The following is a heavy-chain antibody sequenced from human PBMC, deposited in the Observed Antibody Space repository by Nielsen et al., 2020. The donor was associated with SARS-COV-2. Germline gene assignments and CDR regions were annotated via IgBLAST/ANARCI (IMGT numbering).Heavy chain of an antibody. D-gene: IGHD6-19*01. J-gene: IGHJ3*02. Sequence: SETLSLTCTVSGGSVSSGSYYWSWIRQPPGKGLEWIGYIYYSGSTNYNPSLKSRVTISVDTSKNQFSLKLSSVTAADTAVYYCARASSGLYDAFDIWGQGTMVTVSS. CDR3: ARASSGLYDAFDI. CDR1: GGSVSSGSYY. CDR2: IYYSGST. V-gene: IGHV4-61*01.